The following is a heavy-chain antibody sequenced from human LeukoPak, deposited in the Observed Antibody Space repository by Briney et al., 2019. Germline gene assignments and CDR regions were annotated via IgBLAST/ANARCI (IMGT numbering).Heavy chain of an antibody. CDR3: ARGGSGGGNYYYYGMDV. Sequence: PSETLSLTCAVYGGSFSGYYWSWIRQPPGKGLEWIGEINHSGSTNYNPSLKSRVTISVDTSKNQFSLKLSSVTAADTAVYYCARGGSGGGNYYYYGMDVWGQGTTVTVSS. CDR2: INHSGST. D-gene: IGHD2-15*01. J-gene: IGHJ6*02. V-gene: IGHV4-34*01. CDR1: GGSFSGYY.